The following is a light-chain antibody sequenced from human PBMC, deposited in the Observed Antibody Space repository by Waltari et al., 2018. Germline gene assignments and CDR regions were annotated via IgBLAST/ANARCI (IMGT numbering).Light chain of an antibody. V-gene: IGKV1-5*01. CDR3: QQYNSFPYS. CDR1: QNTYTW. Sequence: DIQLTQSPSTLSASVGDRVTITCRASQNTYTWLAWYQHKPGKAPKLLMFDASSLERGVSSRFSGSGSGTEFTLTISSLQPDDSATYYCQQYNSFPYSFGQGTKVEIK. CDR2: DAS. J-gene: IGKJ2*01.